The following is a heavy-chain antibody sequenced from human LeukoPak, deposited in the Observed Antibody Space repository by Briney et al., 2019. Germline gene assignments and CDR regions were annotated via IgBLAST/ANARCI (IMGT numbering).Heavy chain of an antibody. J-gene: IGHJ4*02. Sequence: SETLSLTCTVSGGSISSGGYYWSWIRQHPGKGLEWIGYIYYSGSTYYNPSLKSRVTISVDTSKSQFSLKLSSVTAADTAVYYCVRVYYDILTGYYRSVGYFDYWGQGTLVTVSS. CDR2: IYYSGST. V-gene: IGHV4-31*03. D-gene: IGHD3-9*01. CDR1: GGSISSGGYY. CDR3: VRVYYDILTGYYRSVGYFDY.